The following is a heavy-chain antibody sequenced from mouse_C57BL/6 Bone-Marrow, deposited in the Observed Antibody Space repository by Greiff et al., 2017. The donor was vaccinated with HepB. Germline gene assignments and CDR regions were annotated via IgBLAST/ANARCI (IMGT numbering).Heavy chain of an antibody. CDR3: AEDSAVYYCACWNYDYDGGGYYAMDY. CDR1: YTFSRRVH. V-gene: IGHV1-87*01. Sequence: QVQLQQSGPELARPWASVKISCQAFYTFSRRVHFAIRDTNYWMQWVKQRPGQGLEWIGAIYPGNGDTSYNQKFKGKATLTADKSSSTAYMQLSILTAEDSAVYYCACWNYDYDGGGYYAMDYWGQGTTVTDSS. D-gene: IGHD2-4*01. J-gene: IGHJ4*01. CDR2: GQGLEWIG.